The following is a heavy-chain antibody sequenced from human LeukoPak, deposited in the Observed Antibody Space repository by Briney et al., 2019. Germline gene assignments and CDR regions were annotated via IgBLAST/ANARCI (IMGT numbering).Heavy chain of an antibody. J-gene: IGHJ4*02. CDR2: IIPILGIA. D-gene: IGHD5-18*01. V-gene: IGHV1-69*10. CDR1: GYTFTGYY. CDR3: ARVVGYTPY. Sequence: SVKVSCKASGYTFTGYYMHWVRQAPGQGLEWMGWIIPILGIANYAQKFQGRVTITADKSTSTAYMELSSLRSEDTAVYYCARVVGYTPYWGQGTLVTVSS.